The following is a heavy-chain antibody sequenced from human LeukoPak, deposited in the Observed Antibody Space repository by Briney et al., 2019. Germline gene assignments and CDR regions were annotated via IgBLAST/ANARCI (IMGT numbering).Heavy chain of an antibody. D-gene: IGHD2-2*01. CDR1: GYTFTTYW. J-gene: IGHJ3*02. V-gene: IGHV5-51*01. CDR2: IYPGDSDT. CDR3: ARGHCSSTSCSGDAFDI. Sequence: GESLKISCKGSGYTFTTYWIAWVRQMPGKGLEWMGIIYPGDSDTRYSPSFQGQVTISADKSVGTAYLQWSRLKASDTAMYYCARGHCSSTSCSGDAFDIWGRGTMVTVSS.